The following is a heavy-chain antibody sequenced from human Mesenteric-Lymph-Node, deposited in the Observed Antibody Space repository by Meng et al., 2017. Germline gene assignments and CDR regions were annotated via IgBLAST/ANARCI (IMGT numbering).Heavy chain of an antibody. J-gene: IGHJ4*02. D-gene: IGHD6-19*01. CDR1: GEYVSSNSAA. CDR2: TYYRSIWYS. Sequence: QVQLQQSGPGLVKPSQTLSLTCDISGEYVSSNSAAWHWIRQSPSRGLEWLGKTYYRSIWYSDYAVSLKSRITINADTSKNQFSLRLHSVTPEDTAMYYCARSGSSGWIDYWGQGTLVTVSS. CDR3: ARSGSSGWIDY. V-gene: IGHV6-1*01.